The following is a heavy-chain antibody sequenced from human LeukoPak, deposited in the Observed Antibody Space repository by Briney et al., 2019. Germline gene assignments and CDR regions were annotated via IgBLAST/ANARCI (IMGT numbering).Heavy chain of an antibody. CDR1: GGPISSYY. Sequence: PSETLSLTCTVSGGPISSYYWSWIRQPPGKGLEWIGYIYYSGSTNYNPSLKSRVTISVDTSKNQFSLKLSSVTAADTAVYYCARTYSSSVPFDYWGQGTLVTVSS. CDR2: IYYSGST. D-gene: IGHD6-6*01. CDR3: ARTYSSSVPFDY. V-gene: IGHV4-59*01. J-gene: IGHJ4*02.